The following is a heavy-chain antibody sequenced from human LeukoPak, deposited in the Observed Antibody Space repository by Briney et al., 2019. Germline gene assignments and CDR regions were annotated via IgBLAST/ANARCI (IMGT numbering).Heavy chain of an antibody. CDR1: GYSFTSYW. J-gene: IGHJ4*02. D-gene: IGHD4-17*01. CDR2: IDPSDSYT. V-gene: IGHV5-10-1*01. Sequence: GESLNISCKGSGYSFTSYWINCVRQMPGKGREWRGRIDPSDSYTNYSPSFQGHVSISADKSISTAYLQWSSLKASDTAMYYCARRPYDYGDSRREFEYWGQGTLVTVSS. CDR3: ARRPYDYGDSRREFEY.